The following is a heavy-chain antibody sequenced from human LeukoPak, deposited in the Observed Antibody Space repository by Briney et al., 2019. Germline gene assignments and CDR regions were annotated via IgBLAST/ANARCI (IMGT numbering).Heavy chain of an antibody. CDR2: IYSGGST. Sequence: PGGSLRLSCAASGFTVSSNYMSWVRQAPGKGLEWVSVIYSGGSTYYADSVKGRFTISRDNAKNSLYLQLHSLRAEDTAVFYCARGGAARPDYWGQGTLVTVSS. CDR1: GFTVSSNY. CDR3: ARGGAARPDY. D-gene: IGHD6-25*01. J-gene: IGHJ4*02. V-gene: IGHV3-66*01.